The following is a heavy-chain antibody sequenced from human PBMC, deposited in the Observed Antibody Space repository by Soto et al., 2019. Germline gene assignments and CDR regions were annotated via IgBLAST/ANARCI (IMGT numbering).Heavy chain of an antibody. CDR2: IDYSGSRT. V-gene: IGHV3-48*03. CDR1: GFPFTSNE. CDR3: VRDRTLSVPTSIDY. D-gene: IGHD3-10*01. J-gene: IGHJ4*01. Sequence: EVQLVESGGGWVQPGGPVTLPCAPSGFPFTSNEMNGVRRARGKGGGWVSYIDYSGSRTDYADSVKGRFTISRDNAKNSLYLQMNSLRAEDTAVYYCVRDRTLSVPTSIDYWGHGTLVTVSS.